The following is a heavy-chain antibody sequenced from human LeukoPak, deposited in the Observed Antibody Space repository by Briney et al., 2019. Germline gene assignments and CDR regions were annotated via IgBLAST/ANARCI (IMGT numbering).Heavy chain of an antibody. CDR2: IYTSGST. D-gene: IGHD3-22*01. V-gene: IGHV4-61*02. J-gene: IGHJ4*02. Sequence: SQTLSLTCTVSGGSISSGSYYWSWIRQPAGKGQEWIGRIYTSGSTNYNPSLKSRVTISVDTSKNQFSLKLSSVTAADTAVYYCARGRLYYYDSSGYYSYYFDYWGQGTLVTVSS. CDR3: ARGRLYYYDSSGYYSYYFDY. CDR1: GGSISSGSYY.